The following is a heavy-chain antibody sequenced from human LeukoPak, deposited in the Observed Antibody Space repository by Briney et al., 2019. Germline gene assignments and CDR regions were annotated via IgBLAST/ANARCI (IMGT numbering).Heavy chain of an antibody. V-gene: IGHV1-18*04. CDR2: ISAYNGNT. Sequence: ASVKVSCKASGYTFTTYTISWVRQAPGQGLEWMGWISAYNGNTNTALKFRGRVTMTADRSTSTAYMELRSLTSDDTAVYYCARWDRVDIAATNDDYWGQGTLVTVSS. CDR3: ARWDRVDIAATNDDY. J-gene: IGHJ4*02. D-gene: IGHD5-12*01. CDR1: GYTFTTYT.